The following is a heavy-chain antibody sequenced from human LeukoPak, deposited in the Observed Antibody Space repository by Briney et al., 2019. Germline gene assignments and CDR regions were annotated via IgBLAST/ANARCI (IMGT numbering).Heavy chain of an antibody. CDR1: GGTFSSYA. CDR3: ARDGYLTPYYYGSGSYSGSDY. Sequence: ASVKVSCKASGGTFSSYAISWVRQAPGQGLEWMGGIIPIFGTANYAQKFQGRVTITADKSTSTAYMELSSLRSEDTAVYYCARDGYLTPYYYGSGSYSGSDYWGQGTLVTVSS. CDR2: IIPIFGTA. D-gene: IGHD3-10*01. J-gene: IGHJ4*02. V-gene: IGHV1-69*06.